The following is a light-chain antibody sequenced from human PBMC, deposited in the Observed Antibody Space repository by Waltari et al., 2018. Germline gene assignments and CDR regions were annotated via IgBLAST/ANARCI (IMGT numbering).Light chain of an antibody. CDR3: STYTTSSALL. V-gene: IGLV2-14*03. J-gene: IGLJ3*02. Sequence: QSALTQPASVSGSPGQSITISCTGTSSDVGGYSFVSWYQQHPGKAPKLMIYDVSKPPSVMSKRFSGSKSGNTASLTISGLQTEDEADYFCSTYTTSSALLFGGGTRLTVL. CDR2: DVS. CDR1: SSDVGGYSF.